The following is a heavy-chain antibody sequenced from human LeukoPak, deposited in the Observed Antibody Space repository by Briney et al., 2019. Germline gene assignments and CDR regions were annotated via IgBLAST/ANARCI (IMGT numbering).Heavy chain of an antibody. J-gene: IGHJ4*02. CDR1: GASIISGNYF. V-gene: IGHV4-39*01. CDR3: ARQYEF. D-gene: IGHD3-10*01. Sequence: PSETLSLTCTVSGASIISGNYFWGWVRQLPGKRLEWIGSWHHSGITDYNPSLKSRVTIVADTSKNQFSLKLASVAAADSAVFFCARQYEFWGQGTLVTVSS. CDR2: WHHSGIT.